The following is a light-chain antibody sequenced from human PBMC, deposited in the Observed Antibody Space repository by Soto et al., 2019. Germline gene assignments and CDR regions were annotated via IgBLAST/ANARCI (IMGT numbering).Light chain of an antibody. V-gene: IGKV3-11*01. CDR1: QSVGSY. CDR3: QQRDKWPRT. J-gene: IGKJ2*01. Sequence: EIVLTQSPATLSLSPGERATLSCRASQSVGSYLAWYQHKPGQAPRLLIYGASNRATDIPGRFRGRGSVTDFTLTISSLESGDSAVYYCQQRDKWPRTFGQGTKLEIK. CDR2: GAS.